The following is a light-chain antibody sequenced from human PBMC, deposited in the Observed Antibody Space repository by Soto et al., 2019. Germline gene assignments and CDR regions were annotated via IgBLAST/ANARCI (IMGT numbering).Light chain of an antibody. V-gene: IGKV1-39*01. Sequence: DIQMTQSPSSLSASVGDRVTITCLAIQSISSYLNWYQQKPGKAPKLLIYAASSLQSGVPSRFSGSGSGTDFTLTISSLQPEDFATYYCQQSYRTPPITFGQGTRLEI. CDR1: QSISSY. J-gene: IGKJ5*01. CDR2: AAS. CDR3: QQSYRTPPIT.